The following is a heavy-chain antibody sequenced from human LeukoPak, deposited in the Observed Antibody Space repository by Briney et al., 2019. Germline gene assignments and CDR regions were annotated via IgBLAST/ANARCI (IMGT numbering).Heavy chain of an antibody. D-gene: IGHD3-9*01. CDR2: ISYDGGKK. V-gene: IGHV3-30*18. Sequence: GGSLRLSCAASGFTFSSYGMHWVRQAPGKGLEWVAVISYDGGKKYYEDSVKGRFTISRDNSKNTLYLQMNSLRAEDTAVYWCAKEYDRVHDVFDIWGQGTMVTVSS. J-gene: IGHJ3*02. CDR3: AKEYDRVHDVFDI. CDR1: GFTFSSYG.